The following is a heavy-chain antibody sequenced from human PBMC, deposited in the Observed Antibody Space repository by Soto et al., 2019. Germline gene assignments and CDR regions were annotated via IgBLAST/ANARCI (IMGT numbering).Heavy chain of an antibody. CDR1: GFIFNSYS. D-gene: IGHD3-10*01. CDR3: ARDRDYFFDS. V-gene: IGHV3-48*01. Sequence: EVQLVDSGGGLVQPGGSLRLSCEASGFIFNSYSMNLVRQAPGKGLELLSYISTTGTATYYAGSVKGRFTISRDNAKNSMYLQMNSLRAEDTAVYFCARDRDYFFDSWGQGTLVTVSS. CDR2: ISTTGTAT. J-gene: IGHJ4*02.